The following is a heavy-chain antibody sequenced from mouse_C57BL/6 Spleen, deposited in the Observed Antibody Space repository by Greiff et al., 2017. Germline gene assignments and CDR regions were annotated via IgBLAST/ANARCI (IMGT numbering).Heavy chain of an antibody. J-gene: IGHJ3*01. Sequence: EVKLMESGGGLVQPGGSLKLSCAASGFTFSDYGMAWVRQAPRKGPEWVAFISNLAYSIYYADTVTGRFTISRENAKNTLYLEMSSLRSEDTAMYYCARQDDYEGFAYWGQGTLVTVSA. V-gene: IGHV5-15*01. D-gene: IGHD2-4*01. CDR1: GFTFSDYG. CDR3: ARQDDYEGFAY. CDR2: ISNLAYSI.